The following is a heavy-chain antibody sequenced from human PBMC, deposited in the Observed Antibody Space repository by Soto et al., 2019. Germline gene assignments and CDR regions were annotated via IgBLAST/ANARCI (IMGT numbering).Heavy chain of an antibody. Sequence: ASVKVSCKASGYTFTSYAMHWVRQAPGQRLEWMGWINASDGNTKYAQKFQGRVTMTRDTSTSTVYMELSSLRSEDTAVYYCARALSITMIVVVYYWGQGTLVTVSS. CDR1: GYTFTSYA. D-gene: IGHD3-22*01. CDR3: ARALSITMIVVVYY. V-gene: IGHV1-3*01. CDR2: INASDGNT. J-gene: IGHJ4*02.